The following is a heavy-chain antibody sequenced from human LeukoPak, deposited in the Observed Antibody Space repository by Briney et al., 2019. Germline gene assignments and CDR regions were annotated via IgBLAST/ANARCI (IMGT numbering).Heavy chain of an antibody. CDR1: GYIFTGYY. D-gene: IGHD2-21*01. CDR2: INLNSGGT. V-gene: IGHV1-2*02. Sequence: ASVKVSCKASGYIFTGYYMNWVRQAPGQGLEWMGWINLNSGGTNYAQKFQGRVTLTRDTSINTAYMELSRLKSDDTAVYYCASWADRNAPVAVFDYWGQGTLVAVSS. J-gene: IGHJ4*02. CDR3: ASWADRNAPVAVFDY.